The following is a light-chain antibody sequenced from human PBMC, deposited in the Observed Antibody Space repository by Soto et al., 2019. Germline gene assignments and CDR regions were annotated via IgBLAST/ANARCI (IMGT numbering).Light chain of an antibody. V-gene: IGLV2-23*02. CDR2: EVS. J-gene: IGLJ1*01. Sequence: QPVLTQPASVSGSPGQSITISCTGTSNYNLVSWYQQHPGKAPKLVIYEVSERPSGVSNRFSGSKSGNTASLTISGLQAEDEADYYCCSYPGSSILYVFGTGTQLTVL. CDR3: CSYPGSSILYV. CDR1: SNYNL.